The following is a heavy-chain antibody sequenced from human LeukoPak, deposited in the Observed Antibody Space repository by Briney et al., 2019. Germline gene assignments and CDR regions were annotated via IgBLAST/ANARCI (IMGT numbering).Heavy chain of an antibody. V-gene: IGHV4-4*09. J-gene: IGHJ4*02. D-gene: IGHD3-22*01. CDR2: IYTSGST. Sequence: SETLSLTCTVSGGSISSYYWSWIRQPPGKGLEWIGYIYTSGSTNYNPSLKSRVTISVDTSKNQFSLKLSSVTAADTAVYYCARRRDYYVSSGYYDYWGQGTLVTVSS. CDR1: GGSISSYY. CDR3: ARRRDYYVSSGYYDY.